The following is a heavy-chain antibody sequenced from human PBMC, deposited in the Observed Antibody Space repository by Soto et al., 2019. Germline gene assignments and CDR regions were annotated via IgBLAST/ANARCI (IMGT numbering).Heavy chain of an antibody. D-gene: IGHD2-2*01. Sequence: GGSLRLSCAGSGFPFGRYAMNWVRQAPGKGLECVSGITGSGGSTYYADSVKGRFTISRDNSKKTLYLQMNSLRVEDTGVYYCVKDSERVELRRGYCTSTVCPTYWGQGTLVTVSS. CDR3: VKDSERVELRRGYCTSTVCPTY. J-gene: IGHJ4*02. CDR1: GFPFGRYA. V-gene: IGHV3-23*01. CDR2: ITGSGGST.